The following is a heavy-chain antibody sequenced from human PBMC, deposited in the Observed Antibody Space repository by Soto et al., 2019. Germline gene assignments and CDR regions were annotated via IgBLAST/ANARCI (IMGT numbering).Heavy chain of an antibody. CDR2: IYXSGSA. J-gene: IGHJ4*02. V-gene: IGHV4-39*01. CDR1: RDSISSSDYY. D-gene: IGHD2-21*02. Sequence: XXTLSLTCTVSRDSISSSDYYWGWIRQPPGKGMEWXGNIYXSGSAYYHQSXXSRVTISXXTSKNQVSMKLNSVTAADTAVYYCARRGDNIDYWGQGTLVTVSS. CDR3: ARRGDNIDY.